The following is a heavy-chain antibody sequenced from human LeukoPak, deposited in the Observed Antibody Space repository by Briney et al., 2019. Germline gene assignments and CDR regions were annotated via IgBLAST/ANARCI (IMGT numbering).Heavy chain of an antibody. CDR3: ARGYRTLALLWFGELLYDY. D-gene: IGHD3-10*01. Sequence: ASVNVFCKSCGYTFTGYYKQWVPQAPGQGLEWMGWINPNRGGTNYAQKFQGRVNMTRDTSISTAYMELSRLRSDDTAVYYCARGYRTLALLWFGELLYDYWGQGTLVTVSS. CDR1: GYTFTGYY. CDR2: INPNRGGT. J-gene: IGHJ4*02. V-gene: IGHV1-2*02.